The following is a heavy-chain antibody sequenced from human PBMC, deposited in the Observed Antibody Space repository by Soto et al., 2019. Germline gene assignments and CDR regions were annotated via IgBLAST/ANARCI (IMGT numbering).Heavy chain of an antibody. V-gene: IGHV3-21*01. CDR1: GFTFNAYS. D-gene: IGHD3-9*01. Sequence: GGSLRLSCAASGFTFNAYSMNWVRQAPGKGLEWVSSIRSSNSYIYYADSVEGRFTISRDNAKNSLYLQMNSLRAEDTAVYYCARVPHYDILTGYFYYGLDVWGLGTTVTVSS. J-gene: IGHJ6*02. CDR2: IRSSNSYI. CDR3: ARVPHYDILTGYFYYGLDV.